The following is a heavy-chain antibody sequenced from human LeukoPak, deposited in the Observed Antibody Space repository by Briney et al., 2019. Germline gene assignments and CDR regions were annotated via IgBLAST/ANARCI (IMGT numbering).Heavy chain of an antibody. CDR3: TGSFGELTFFDY. V-gene: IGHV3-49*04. D-gene: IGHD3-10*01. J-gene: IGHJ4*02. Sequence: GGSLRLSCAASGFTFSTYWMSWVRQAPGKGLEWVGFIRSKAYGGTTEYAASVKGRFIISRDDPKSIAYLQMNSLKTEDTAVYYCTGSFGELTFFDYWGQGTLVTVSS. CDR2: IRSKAYGGTT. CDR1: GFTFSTYW.